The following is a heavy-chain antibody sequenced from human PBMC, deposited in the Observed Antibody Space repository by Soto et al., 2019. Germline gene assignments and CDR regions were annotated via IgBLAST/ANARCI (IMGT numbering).Heavy chain of an antibody. CDR2: ISYDGSNK. V-gene: IGHV3-30*18. CDR3: AKSNPYSSGWYGY. Sequence: GGSLRLSCAASGFTFSSYGMHWVRQAPGKGLEWVAVISYDGSNKYYADSVKGRFTISRDNSKNTLYLQMNSLRAEDTAVYYCAKSNPYSSGWYGYWGQGTLVTISS. CDR1: GFTFSSYG. D-gene: IGHD6-19*01. J-gene: IGHJ4*02.